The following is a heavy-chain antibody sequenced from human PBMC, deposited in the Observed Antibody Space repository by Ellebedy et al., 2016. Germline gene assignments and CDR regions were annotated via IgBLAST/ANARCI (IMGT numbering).Heavy chain of an antibody. D-gene: IGHD2-21*02. CDR1: GFSLSARGVG. CDR2: IYWTGDE. V-gene: IGHV2-5*01. CDR3: AHSPGQWSLYLDY. Sequence: SGPTLVKPTQTLTLTCTFSGFSLSARGVGVNWLRQRPGEALEWLALIYWTGDERYSPSLKSRLTISRDTSKNQVVLTLTDVDPVDTATYYCAHSPGQWSLYLDYWGRGTPVTVSS. J-gene: IGHJ4*02.